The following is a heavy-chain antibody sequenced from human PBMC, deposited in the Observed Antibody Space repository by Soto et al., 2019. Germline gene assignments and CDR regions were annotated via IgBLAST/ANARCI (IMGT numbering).Heavy chain of an antibody. Sequence: QITLKESGPTLVKPTQTLTLTCTFSGFSLTSGGVGVAWIRQPPGKAPEWLALIYGDDDKRFRPSLKNRLSITRDNSRNEVVLKMTKMDPVDTATFFCAHKHAATWLFDHWGQGILVTVSP. J-gene: IGHJ4*02. D-gene: IGHD2-2*01. CDR3: AHKHAATWLFDH. V-gene: IGHV2-5*02. CDR1: GFSLTSGGVG. CDR2: IYGDDDK.